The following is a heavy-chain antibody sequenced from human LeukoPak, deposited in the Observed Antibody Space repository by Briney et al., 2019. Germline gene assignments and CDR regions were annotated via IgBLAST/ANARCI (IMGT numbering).Heavy chain of an antibody. D-gene: IGHD2-21*01. CDR2: INHSGST. V-gene: IGHV4-34*01. CDR1: GGSFSGYY. Sequence: SETLSLTCAVYGGSFSGYYWSWIRQPPGKGLEWIGEINHSGSTNYNPSLKSRVTISVDTSKNQFSLKLSSVTAADTAVYYCARVDGIDYFDYWGQGTLVTVSS. J-gene: IGHJ4*02. CDR3: ARVDGIDYFDY.